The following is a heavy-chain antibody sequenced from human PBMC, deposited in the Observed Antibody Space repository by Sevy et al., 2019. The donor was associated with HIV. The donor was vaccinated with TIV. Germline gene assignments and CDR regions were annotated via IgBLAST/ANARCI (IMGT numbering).Heavy chain of an antibody. V-gene: IGHV3-7*01. CDR1: GFTFSTYW. D-gene: IGHD4-17*01. CDR3: ARDLAHGSEDYGDYYFDY. CDR2: IKYVGSEK. Sequence: GESLKISCAASGFTFSTYWMTWVRQAPGTGLEWVANIKYVGSEKYYVDSVKGRFTISRDNAKNSLYLQMNSLRAEDTAVYYCARDLAHGSEDYGDYYFDYWGQGTLVTVSS. J-gene: IGHJ4*02.